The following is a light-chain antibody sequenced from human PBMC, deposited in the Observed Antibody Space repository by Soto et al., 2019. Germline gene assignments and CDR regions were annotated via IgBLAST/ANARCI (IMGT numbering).Light chain of an antibody. CDR2: EVS. J-gene: IGLJ1*01. CDR3: SSYTSSSTLV. CDR1: SSDVGGYNY. Sequence: QSALTQPASVSGSPGQSITISCTGTSSDVGGYNYVSWYQQHPGKAPKLMIYEVSNRPSGVSNRFSGSKSGNTASLTISGLQAEYEADYDCSSYTSSSTLVFGTGTKVPVL. V-gene: IGLV2-14*01.